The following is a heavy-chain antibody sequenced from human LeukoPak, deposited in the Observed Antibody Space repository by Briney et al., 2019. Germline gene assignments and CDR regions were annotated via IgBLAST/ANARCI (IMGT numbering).Heavy chain of an antibody. CDR2: ISSSSSYI. Sequence: GGSLRLSCAASGFTCSSYSKNWVRQAPGKGLEWVSSISSSSSYIYYADSVKGRFTISRDNAKNSLYLQMNSLRAEDTAVYYCARDRGEPSSGFDYWGQGTLVTVSS. V-gene: IGHV3-21*01. CDR1: GFTCSSYS. J-gene: IGHJ4*02. D-gene: IGHD3-16*01. CDR3: ARDRGEPSSGFDY.